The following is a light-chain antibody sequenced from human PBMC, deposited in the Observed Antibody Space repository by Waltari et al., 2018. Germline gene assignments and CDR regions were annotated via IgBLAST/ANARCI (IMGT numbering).Light chain of an antibody. CDR3: QQRRDWPLT. CDR1: QSVTNY. Sequence: SGRASQSVTNYVAWYQQKPGQAPRLLIYDTSNRATGIPARFSGSAFGTDFTLTISSLEPEDFAVYYCQQRRDWPLTFGGGTKVEIK. CDR2: DTS. V-gene: IGKV3-11*01. J-gene: IGKJ4*01.